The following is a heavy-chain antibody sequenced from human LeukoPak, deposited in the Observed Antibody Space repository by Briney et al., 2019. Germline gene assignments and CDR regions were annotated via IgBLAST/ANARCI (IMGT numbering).Heavy chain of an antibody. J-gene: IGHJ4*02. V-gene: IGHV3-30*02. CDR1: GFTFSSYG. D-gene: IGHD4-17*01. Sequence: PGGSLRLSCAASGFTFSSYGMHWVRQAPGKGLEWVAFIRYDGSNRYYADSVKGRFTISRDNSKNTLYLQMNSLRAEDTAVYYCAKDGGRYGDYDYWGQGTLVTVSS. CDR2: IRYDGSNR. CDR3: AKDGGRYGDYDY.